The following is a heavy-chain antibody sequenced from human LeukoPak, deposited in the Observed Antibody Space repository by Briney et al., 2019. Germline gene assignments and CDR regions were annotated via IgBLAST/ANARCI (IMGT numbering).Heavy chain of an antibody. Sequence: GGSLRLSCAASGFTFSSYDKSWVRQAPGKGLEWVSGISGGGGSTFYADSVKGRFTISRDNSKNTLYLQMNSLRDEDTAVYYCAKCRNYELDYWGQGTLVTVSS. CDR3: AKCRNYELDY. CDR2: ISGGGGST. D-gene: IGHD4-11*01. J-gene: IGHJ4*02. CDR1: GFTFSSYD. V-gene: IGHV3-23*01.